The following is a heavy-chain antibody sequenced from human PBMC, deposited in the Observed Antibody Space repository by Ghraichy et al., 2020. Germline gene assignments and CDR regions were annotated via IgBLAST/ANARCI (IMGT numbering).Heavy chain of an antibody. CDR3: ARDWDAYYGDDDY. CDR1: GFTFSSYS. V-gene: IGHV3-21*01. D-gene: IGHD4-17*01. Sequence: GGSLRLSCAASGFTFSSYSMNWVRQAPGKGLEWVSSISSSSSYIYYADSVKGRFTISRDNAKNSLYLQMNSLRAKDTAVYYCARDWDAYYGDDDYWGQGTLVTVSS. CDR2: ISSSSSYI. J-gene: IGHJ4*02.